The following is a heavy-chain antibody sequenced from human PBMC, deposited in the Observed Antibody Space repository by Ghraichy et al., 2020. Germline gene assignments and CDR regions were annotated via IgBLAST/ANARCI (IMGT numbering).Heavy chain of an antibody. CDR3: ARTREGDSSGYYLPDYFDY. J-gene: IGHJ4*02. Sequence: SETLSLTCTVSGGSISSYYWSWIRQPPGKGLEWIGYIYYSGSTNYNPSLKSRVTISVDTSKNPFSLKLSSVTAADTAVYYCARTREGDSSGYYLPDYFDYWGQGTLVTVSS. V-gene: IGHV4-59*08. CDR2: IYYSGST. CDR1: GGSISSYY. D-gene: IGHD3-22*01.